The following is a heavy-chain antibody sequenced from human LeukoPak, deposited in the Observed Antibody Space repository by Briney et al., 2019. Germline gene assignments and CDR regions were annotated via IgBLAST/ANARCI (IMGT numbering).Heavy chain of an antibody. CDR2: TSGSGSSP. V-gene: IGHV3-23*01. D-gene: IGHD5-12*01. CDR1: GFTFTINA. CDR3: AKTTGGNAYDYIDY. J-gene: IGHJ4*02. Sequence: PGGSLRLSCAASGFTFTINAMSWVRQAPGKGLEWVSATSGSGSSPNYSDSVKGRFTISRDNSKNTLYLQMNSLRAEDTAVYYCAKTTGGNAYDYIDYWGQGTLVTVSS.